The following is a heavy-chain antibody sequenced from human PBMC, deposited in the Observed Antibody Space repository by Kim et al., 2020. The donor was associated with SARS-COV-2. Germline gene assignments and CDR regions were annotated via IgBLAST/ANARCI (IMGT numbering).Heavy chain of an antibody. Sequence: SETLSLTCTVSGYSINSGYYWGWIRQAPGRGLEWIGSIYRSGTTYYNPSLKSRVSVSVDTSRNQFSLILTSVTAADTAVYYCARGQVVDYWGQGTLVTVSS. V-gene: IGHV4-38-2*02. CDR2: IYRSGTT. CDR1: GYSINSGYY. D-gene: IGHD2-15*01. CDR3: ARGQVVDY. J-gene: IGHJ4*02.